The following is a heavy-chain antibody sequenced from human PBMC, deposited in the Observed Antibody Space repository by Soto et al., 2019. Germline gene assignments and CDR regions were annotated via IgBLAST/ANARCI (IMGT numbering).Heavy chain of an antibody. D-gene: IGHD3-3*01. V-gene: IGHV3-23*01. J-gene: IGHJ6*02. Sequence: EVHLLESGGGLVQPGGSLRLSCAASGFTFKKYAMTWVRQAPGKGLEWVADINESGKKTNYAESVKGRFSISRDNSRNTLSLLMNSLRADDTAIYYCAKDRATIFGVVWKYGLDVWGQGTTVSVSS. CDR1: GFTFKKYA. CDR2: INESGKKT. CDR3: AKDRATIFGVVWKYGLDV.